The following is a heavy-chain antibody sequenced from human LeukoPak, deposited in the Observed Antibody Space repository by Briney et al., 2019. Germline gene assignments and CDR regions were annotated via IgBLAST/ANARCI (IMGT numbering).Heavy chain of an antibody. V-gene: IGHV3-53*01. CDR2: IYTGGNT. CDR3: ARGDDSGYYDYFDY. CDR1: GFTVDSHY. J-gene: IGHJ4*02. D-gene: IGHD3-22*01. Sequence: AGGSLRLSCAASGFTVDSHYLSWVRQAPGKGLEWVSTIYTGGNTYYAASVKGRFTISRDFSENTLYLQMNSLRAEDTAVYYCARGDDSGYYDYFDYWGQGTLVTVSS.